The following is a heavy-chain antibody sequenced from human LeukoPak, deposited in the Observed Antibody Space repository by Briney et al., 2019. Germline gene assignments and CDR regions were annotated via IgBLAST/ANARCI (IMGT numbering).Heavy chain of an antibody. CDR2: INGVGSST. CDR3: ARDYYDSSGYYYNFGY. J-gene: IGHJ4*02. D-gene: IGHD3-22*01. CDR1: GFTFGTYW. Sequence: GGSLRLSCAASGFTFGTYWMTWVRQAPGKGLGGVSRINGVGSSTSYADSVKGRFTIYRDNAKNTLYLQMNSLRAEDTAVYYCARDYYDSSGYYYNFGYWGQGTLVTVSS. V-gene: IGHV3-74*01.